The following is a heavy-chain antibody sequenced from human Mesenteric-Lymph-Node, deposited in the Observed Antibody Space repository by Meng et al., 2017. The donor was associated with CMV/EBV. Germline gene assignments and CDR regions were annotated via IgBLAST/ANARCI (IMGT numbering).Heavy chain of an antibody. Sequence: QGQLVQWGAGLLKPSETLSVTCAVYGGSFSGYYVNWIRQSPEKGLEWSGEINHSGSTTYNPSFTSRIIISVDTSTNQISLNMSSVTAADTAVYYCAGGSSYDILTGYFDYWGQGALVTVSS. CDR1: GGSFSGYY. CDR3: AGGSSYDILTGYFDY. V-gene: IGHV4-34*01. CDR2: INHSGST. D-gene: IGHD3-9*01. J-gene: IGHJ4*02.